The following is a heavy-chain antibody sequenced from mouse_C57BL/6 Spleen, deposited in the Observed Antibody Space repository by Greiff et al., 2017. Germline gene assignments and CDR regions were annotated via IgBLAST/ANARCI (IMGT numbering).Heavy chain of an antibody. Sequence: VQLQQPGAELVMPGASVKLSCKASGYTFTSYWMHWVKQRPGQGLEWIGEIYPSDSYTNYNQKFKGQSTLTVDKSSSTAYMQLSSLTSEDAAFYYCAKGPRYWFADWGQGTLVTVSA. CDR2: IYPSDSYT. D-gene: IGHD2-14*01. CDR3: AKGPRYWFAD. J-gene: IGHJ3*01. CDR1: GYTFTSYW. V-gene: IGHV1-69*01.